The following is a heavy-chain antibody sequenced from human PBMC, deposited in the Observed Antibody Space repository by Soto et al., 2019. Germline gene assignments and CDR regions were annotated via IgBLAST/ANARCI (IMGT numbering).Heavy chain of an antibody. D-gene: IGHD2-8*01. V-gene: IGHV4-59*11. CDR1: SGTLFCHY. CDR3: ARDVHAGFTHYFDP. Sequence: LTGALYSGTLFCHYASWIRPPPGKGLEWIAYTSYTGNTNYNPSFQSRVTISIDTSKNQLSLKMTSMTAADTAVYYCARDVHAGFTHYFDPRGHGTLVTVSS. J-gene: IGHJ5*02. CDR2: TSYTGNT.